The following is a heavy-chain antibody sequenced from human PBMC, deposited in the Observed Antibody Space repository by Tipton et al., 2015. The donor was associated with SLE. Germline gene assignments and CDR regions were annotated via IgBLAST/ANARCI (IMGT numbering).Heavy chain of an antibody. CDR1: GGSISSYY. CDR2: IYYSGST. CDR3: ARLGERRGVIYFDY. V-gene: IGHV4-59*01. D-gene: IGHD3-10*01. Sequence: TLSLTCTVSGGSISSYYWSWIRQPAGKGLEWIGYIYYSGSTNYNPSLKSRVTISVDTSKNQFSLKLSSVTAADTAVYYCARLGERRGVIYFDYWGQGTLVTVSS. J-gene: IGHJ4*02.